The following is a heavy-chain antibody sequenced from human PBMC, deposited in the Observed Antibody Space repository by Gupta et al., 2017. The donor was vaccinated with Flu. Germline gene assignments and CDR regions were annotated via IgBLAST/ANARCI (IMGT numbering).Heavy chain of an antibody. CDR1: GGSFSGYY. D-gene: IGHD4-17*01. CDR2: INHSGST. V-gene: IGHV4-34*01. Sequence: QVQLQQWGAGLLKPSEPLSLTCAVYGGSFSGYYWSWIRQPPGKGLEWIGEINHSGSTNYNPSLKSRVTISVDTSKNQFSLKLSSVTAADTAVYYCARIPELDYGDYWYFDLWGRGTLVTVSS. J-gene: IGHJ2*01. CDR3: ARIPELDYGDYWYFDL.